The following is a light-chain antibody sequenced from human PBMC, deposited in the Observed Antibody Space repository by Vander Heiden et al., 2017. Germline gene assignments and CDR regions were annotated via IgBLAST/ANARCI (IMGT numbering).Light chain of an antibody. J-gene: IGKJ2*01. V-gene: IGKV3-15*01. Sequence: EKGRTQPPASRAGSTGERATLSCRASQSVSSNLAWYQQKPGQAPRLLIYGASTRATGIPARFSGSGSGTEFTLTISGLQSEDFAVYYCQHYNNWPEAFGQGTKVEI. CDR3: QHYNNWPEA. CDR1: QSVSSN. CDR2: GAS.